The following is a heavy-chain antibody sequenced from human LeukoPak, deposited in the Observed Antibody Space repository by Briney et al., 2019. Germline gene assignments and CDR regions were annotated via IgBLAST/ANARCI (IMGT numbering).Heavy chain of an antibody. CDR3: ATNRVGTYDRPFDI. J-gene: IGHJ3*02. CDR1: GGSINSHY. V-gene: IGHV4-59*08. CDR2: IHYTGTT. Sequence: PSETLSLTCIVSGGSINSHYWSWIRQPPGKGLEWIGDIHYTGTTKYNPSVKSRVTISIDTSKYQFSLELSSVTATDTAVYFCATNRVGTYDRPFDIWGQGTMVTVSS. D-gene: IGHD1-26*01.